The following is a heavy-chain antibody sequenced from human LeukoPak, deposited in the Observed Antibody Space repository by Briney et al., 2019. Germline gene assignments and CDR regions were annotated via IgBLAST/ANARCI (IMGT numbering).Heavy chain of an antibody. CDR2: IYYSGNT. CDR1: SGSFGSYY. V-gene: IGHV4-59*08. D-gene: IGHD3-10*01. CDR3: ARRGSGKYFDY. J-gene: IGHJ4*02. Sequence: PSETLSLTCTVSSGSFGSYYWSWIRQPPGKGLEWIWYIYYSGNTNYDPSLKSRVTISVDTSKNQLSLKLSSVTAADTAVYYCARRGSGKYFDYWGQGTLVTVSS.